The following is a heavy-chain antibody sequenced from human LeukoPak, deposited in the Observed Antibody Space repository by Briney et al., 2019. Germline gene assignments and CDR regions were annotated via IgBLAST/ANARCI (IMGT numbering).Heavy chain of an antibody. CDR1: GFTFSSYW. Sequence: GGSLRLSCAASGFTFSSYWMSWVRQAPGKGLEWVSCISESGEETYYADSVKGQFTISRDTSKNTLFLQMNNLRAEDTAVYYCAKDSAAGLDLWGRGTLVIVSS. V-gene: IGHV3-23*01. CDR3: AKDSAAGLDL. D-gene: IGHD6-13*01. CDR2: ISESGEET. J-gene: IGHJ2*01.